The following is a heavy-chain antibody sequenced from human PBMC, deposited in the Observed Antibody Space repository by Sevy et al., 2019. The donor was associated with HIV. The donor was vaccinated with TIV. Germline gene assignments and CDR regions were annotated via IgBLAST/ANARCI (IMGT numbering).Heavy chain of an antibody. J-gene: IGHJ6*02. Sequence: ASVKVSCKASGFTFRSSAVQWVRQARGQPLEWIGWMVVGSGNTNYAQKFQERVTITRDKSASTGYMELSSLRSEDTAVYYWAVSPRGCWLLYYGLDVWGQGTTVTVSS. V-gene: IGHV1-58*01. CDR2: MVVGSGNT. D-gene: IGHD3-22*01. CDR1: GFTFRSSA. CDR3: AVSPRGCWLLYYGLDV.